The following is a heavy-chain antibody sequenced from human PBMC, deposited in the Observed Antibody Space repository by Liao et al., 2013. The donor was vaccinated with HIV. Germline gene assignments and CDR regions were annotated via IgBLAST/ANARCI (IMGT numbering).Heavy chain of an antibody. D-gene: IGHD3-22*01. Sequence: QVQLQESGPGLVKPSETLSLTCTVSGGSISSYYWSWIRQPAGKGLEWIGRIYTSGSTNYNPSLKSRVTMSVDTSKNHFSLKLSSVTAADTAVYYCAREKGRDYYDSSGYYFGAFDIWGQGTMVTVSS. V-gene: IGHV4-4*07. J-gene: IGHJ3*02. CDR1: GGSISSYY. CDR3: AREKGRDYYDSSGYYFGAFDI. CDR2: IYTSGST.